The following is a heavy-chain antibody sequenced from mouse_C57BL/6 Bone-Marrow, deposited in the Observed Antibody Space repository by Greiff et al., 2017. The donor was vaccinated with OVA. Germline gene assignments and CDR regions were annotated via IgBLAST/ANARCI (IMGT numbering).Heavy chain of an antibody. CDR1: GYTFTSYG. V-gene: IGHV1-81*01. D-gene: IGHD1-1*01. Sequence: QVQLKESGAELARPGASVKLSCKASGYTFTSYGISWVKQRTGQGLEWIGEIYPRSGNTYYNEKFKGKATLTADKSSSTAYMGLRSLTSEDSAVYFCARSVLLRYPYYFDYWGQGTTLTVSS. CDR3: ARSVLLRYPYYFDY. J-gene: IGHJ2*01. CDR2: IYPRSGNT.